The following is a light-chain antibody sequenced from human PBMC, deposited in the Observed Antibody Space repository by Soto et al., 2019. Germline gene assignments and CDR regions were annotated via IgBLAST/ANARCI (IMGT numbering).Light chain of an antibody. CDR2: DAS. J-gene: IGKJ4*01. Sequence: EIVMTQSPATLSVSPGDRATLSCRASQSVDNDLAWYQQKPCQPPRLLIHDASTRATGIPARFSGSQSGTEFTLTISSLLSEDFAVYFCQQYNNWPLTFGGGTKVETK. CDR3: QQYNNWPLT. V-gene: IGKV3D-15*01. CDR1: QSVDND.